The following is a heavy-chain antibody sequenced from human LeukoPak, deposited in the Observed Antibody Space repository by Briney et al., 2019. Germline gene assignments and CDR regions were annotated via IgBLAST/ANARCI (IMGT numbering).Heavy chain of an antibody. CDR2: INHSGST. Sequence: SETLSLTCSVSGGSISSSTYYWGWIRQPPGKGLEWIGEINHSGSTNYNPSLKSRVTISVDTSKNQFSLKLSSVTAADTAVYYCARLGRGRGYYYSRFTANFDIWGQGTMVTVSS. CDR3: ARLGRGRGYYYSRFTANFDI. J-gene: IGHJ3*02. D-gene: IGHD3-22*01. CDR1: GGSISSSTYY. V-gene: IGHV4-39*07.